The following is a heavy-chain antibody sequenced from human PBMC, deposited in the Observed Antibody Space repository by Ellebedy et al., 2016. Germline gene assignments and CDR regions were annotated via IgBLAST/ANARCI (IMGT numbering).Heavy chain of an antibody. CDR2: ISAYNGNT. D-gene: IGHD2-15*01. CDR3: AREAARYCSGGSCYSDY. CDR1: GYTFTSYG. V-gene: IGHV1-18*01. Sequence: ASVKVSXKASGYTFTSYGISWVRQAPGQGLEWMGWISAYNGNTNYAQKLQGRVTMTTDTSTSTAYMELRSLRSDDTAVYYCAREAARYCSGGSCYSDYWGQGTLVTVSS. J-gene: IGHJ4*02.